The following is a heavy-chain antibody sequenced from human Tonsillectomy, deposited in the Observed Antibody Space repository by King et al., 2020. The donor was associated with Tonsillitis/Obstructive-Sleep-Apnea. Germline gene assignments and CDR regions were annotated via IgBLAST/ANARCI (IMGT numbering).Heavy chain of an antibody. J-gene: IGHJ3*02. D-gene: IGHD3-22*01. V-gene: IGHV4-59*01. Sequence: VQLQESGPGLVKPSETLSLTCTVSGGSISSYYWSWIRQPPGKGLEWIVYIYYSGSTNYNPSLKSRVTISVDTSTNQFSLKLSSVTAADTAVYYCARDNTYYYDSSGPIGAFDIWGQGTMVTVSS. CDR1: GGSISSYY. CDR2: IYYSGST. CDR3: ARDNTYYYDSSGPIGAFDI.